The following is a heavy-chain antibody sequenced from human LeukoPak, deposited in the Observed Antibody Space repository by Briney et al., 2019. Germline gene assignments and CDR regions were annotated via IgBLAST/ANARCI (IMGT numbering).Heavy chain of an antibody. V-gene: IGHV3-23*01. CDR2: ISDSGRTT. J-gene: IGHJ1*01. D-gene: IGHD1-26*01. CDR1: GFTFNNYA. Sequence: GGSLRLSCAASGFTFNNYAMNWDRQAPGKGLEWVSAISDSGRTTYYADSVKGRFTISRDNSTNTLYLQMSSLRAEDTAEYYCSRDYSGSDYGFFQHWGQGTLVTVSS. CDR3: SRDYSGSDYGFFQH.